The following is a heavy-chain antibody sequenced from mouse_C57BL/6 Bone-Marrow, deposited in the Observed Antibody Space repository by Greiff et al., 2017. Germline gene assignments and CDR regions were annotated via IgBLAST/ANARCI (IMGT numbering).Heavy chain of an antibody. CDR1: GFTFSSYG. CDR2: ISSGGSYT. J-gene: IGHJ3*01. V-gene: IGHV5-6*01. D-gene: IGHD4-1*01. CDR3: AREENW. Sequence: EVKVVESGGDLVKPGGSLKLSCAASGFTFSSYGMSWVRQTPDKRLEWVATISSGGSYTYYPDSVKGRFTISRDNAKNTLYLQMSSLKSEDTAMYYCAREENWRGQGTLVTVSA.